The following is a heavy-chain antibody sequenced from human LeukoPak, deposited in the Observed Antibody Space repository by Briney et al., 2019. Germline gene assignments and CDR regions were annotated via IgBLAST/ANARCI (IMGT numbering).Heavy chain of an antibody. D-gene: IGHD1-26*01. Sequence: SQTLSLTCTVSGGSISSGGYCWSWIRQHPGKGLEWIGYIYYSGSTYYNPSLKSRVTISVDTSKNQFSLKLSSVTAADTAVYYCARGEKGVYFDYWGQGTLVTVSS. CDR1: GGSISSGGYC. CDR3: ARGEKGVYFDY. J-gene: IGHJ4*02. V-gene: IGHV4-31*03. CDR2: IYYSGST.